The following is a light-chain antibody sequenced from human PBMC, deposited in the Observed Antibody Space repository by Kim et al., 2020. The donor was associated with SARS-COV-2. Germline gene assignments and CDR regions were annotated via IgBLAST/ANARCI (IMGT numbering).Light chain of an antibody. CDR2: DAS. J-gene: IGKJ2*01. CDR1: QSISTY. V-gene: IGKV3-11*01. Sequence: LSPGERATLSCRASQSISTYLAWYQQKPGQAPRPLIYDASNRATGIPARFSGSGSGTDFTLTISSLEPEDFAVYYFQQRTNWPMYTFGQGTKLEI. CDR3: QQRTNWPMYT.